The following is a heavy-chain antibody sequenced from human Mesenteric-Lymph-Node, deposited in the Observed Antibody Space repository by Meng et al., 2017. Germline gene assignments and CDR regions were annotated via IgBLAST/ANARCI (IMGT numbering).Heavy chain of an antibody. Sequence: QVRLVESEAKLKKPVASVQVSCKTSGSTFTSYSIDWVRPAPGQGLEWMGRTNPSKPDTHYAQKFQGRVTMTRDTSISTAYMELTSLKSDDTAVYYCASDGAGSYTGLNYWGQGTLVTVSS. J-gene: IGHJ4*02. CDR3: ASDGAGSYTGLNY. CDR2: TNPSKPDT. V-gene: IGHV1-2*06. CDR1: GSTFTSYS. D-gene: IGHD3-16*01.